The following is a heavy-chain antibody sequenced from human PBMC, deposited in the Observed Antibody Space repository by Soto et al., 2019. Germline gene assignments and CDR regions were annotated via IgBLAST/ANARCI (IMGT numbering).Heavy chain of an antibody. CDR2: IYYSGST. J-gene: IGHJ3*02. CDR1: GGSISSSSYY. Sequence: SETLSLTCTVSGGSISSSSYYWGWIRQPPGKGLEWIGSIYYSGSTYYNPSLKSRVTISVDTSKNQFSLKLSSVIAADTAVYYCARRDCSSTSCYVHPDAFDIWGQGTMVTVSS. CDR3: ARRDCSSTSCYVHPDAFDI. D-gene: IGHD2-2*01. V-gene: IGHV4-39*01.